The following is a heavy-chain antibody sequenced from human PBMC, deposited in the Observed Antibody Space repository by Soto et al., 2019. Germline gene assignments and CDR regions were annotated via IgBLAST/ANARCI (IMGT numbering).Heavy chain of an antibody. CDR1: GFTFSSYA. V-gene: IGHV3-23*01. CDR3: AILNSSRWYSAY. D-gene: IGHD6-19*01. Sequence: GSLRLSCAASGFTFSSYAMSWVRQAPGKGLEWVSAISGSGGSTYYADSVKGRFAISRDNSKNTLYLQMNSLRAEDTAVYYCAILNSSRWYSAYWGQGTLVTVSS. J-gene: IGHJ4*02. CDR2: ISGSGGST.